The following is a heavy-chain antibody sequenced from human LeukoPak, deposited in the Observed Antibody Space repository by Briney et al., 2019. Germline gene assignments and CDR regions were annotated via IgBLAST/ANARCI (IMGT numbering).Heavy chain of an antibody. V-gene: IGHV1-69*13. CDR2: IIPIFGTA. Sequence: GASVKVSCKASGGTFSSYAISWARQAPGQGLEWMGGIIPIFGTASYAQKFQGRVTITADESTSTAYMELSSLRSEDTAVYYSARSREYYYGSGSYLAPGAFDIWGQGTMVTVSS. CDR3: ARSREYYYGSGSYLAPGAFDI. J-gene: IGHJ3*02. D-gene: IGHD3-10*01. CDR1: GGTFSSYA.